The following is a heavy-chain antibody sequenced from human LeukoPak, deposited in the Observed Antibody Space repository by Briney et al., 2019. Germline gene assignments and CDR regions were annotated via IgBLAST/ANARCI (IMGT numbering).Heavy chain of an antibody. CDR2: IIGTADVA. J-gene: IGHJ4*02. Sequence: GGSLRLSCAASGFTFRNYAMAWVRPAPGKGLEWVSSIIGTADVALYSESVKGRFTISRDNSKNTLYLQMGSLRVEDMAVYYCARGGGYRGYGQDYWGQGTLVTVSS. V-gene: IGHV3-23*01. CDR3: ARGGGYRGYGQDY. CDR1: GFTFRNYA. D-gene: IGHD5-12*01.